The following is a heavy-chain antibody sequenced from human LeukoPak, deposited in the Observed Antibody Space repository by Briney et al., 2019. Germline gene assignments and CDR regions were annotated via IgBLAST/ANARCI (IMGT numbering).Heavy chain of an antibody. J-gene: IGHJ4*02. CDR1: GFTFSSYS. V-gene: IGHV3-48*01. CDR3: ARDDYVPV. CDR2: ISSSSNTI. Sequence: GGSLRLSCAASGFTFSSYSMNWVRQAPGKGLEWVSYISSSSNTIYYADSVKGRFTISRDNAKNSLYLQMNSLRAEDTAVYYCARDDYVPVWGQGTLVTVSS. D-gene: IGHD3-10*02.